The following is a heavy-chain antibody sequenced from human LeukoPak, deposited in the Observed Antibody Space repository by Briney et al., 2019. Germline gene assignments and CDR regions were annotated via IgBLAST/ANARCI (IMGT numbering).Heavy chain of an antibody. CDR1: GYTFTGYY. D-gene: IGHD2-21*01. CDR2: INPNSGGT. Sequence: ASVKVSCKASGYTFTGYYMHWVRQAPGQGLEWMGWINPNSGGTNYAQKFQGRVTMTRDTSISTAYMELSRLRSDDTAVYYCARDLCWDCRGDYYFDYWGQGTLVTVSS. CDR3: ARDLCWDCRGDYYFDY. V-gene: IGHV1-2*02. J-gene: IGHJ4*02.